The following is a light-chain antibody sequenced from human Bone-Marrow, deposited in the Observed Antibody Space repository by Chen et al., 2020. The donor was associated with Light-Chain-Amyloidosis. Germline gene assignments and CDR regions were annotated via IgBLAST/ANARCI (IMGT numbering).Light chain of an antibody. J-gene: IGLJ1*01. CDR1: SSHVGGDNH. CDR2: EVT. Sequence: QSALTQPASVSGSPGQSITISCTGTSSHVGGDNHVSWYQEHPDKAPRLMIYEVTTPPSWVPDRFSGSKSDNTASLTISVLQTEDEADYFCSSYTITNTLVFGSGTRVTFL. V-gene: IGLV2-14*01. CDR3: SSYTITNTLV.